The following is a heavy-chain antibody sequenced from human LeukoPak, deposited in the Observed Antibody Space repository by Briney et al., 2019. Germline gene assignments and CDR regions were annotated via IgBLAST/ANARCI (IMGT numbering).Heavy chain of an antibody. CDR1: GYPFSAHF. D-gene: IGHD3-10*01. CDR3: VRGTPTPGMDY. CDR2: IDTTTGNP. Sequence: ASVKVSCKASGYPFSAHFLNWVRQAPGQGLEWMGNIDTTTGNPRYAQDFTGRFVFSLDTPVRTAYLQITSLKADDTAAYYCVRGTPTPGMDYWGQGTQVTVSS. J-gene: IGHJ4*02. V-gene: IGHV7-4-1*02.